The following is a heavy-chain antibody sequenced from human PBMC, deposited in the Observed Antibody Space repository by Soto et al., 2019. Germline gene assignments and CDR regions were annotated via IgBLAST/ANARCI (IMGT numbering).Heavy chain of an antibody. V-gene: IGHV1-18*01. CDR2: ISAYNGNT. J-gene: IGHJ1*01. Sequence: GASVKVSCKASGYTFTSYGISWVRQAPGQGLEWMGWISAYNGNTNYAQKLQGRVTMTTDTSTSTAYMELRSLRSDDTAVYYCARDYDSSGWYRYFQHWGQGTLVTVSS. CDR1: GYTFTSYG. CDR3: ARDYDSSGWYRYFQH. D-gene: IGHD6-19*01.